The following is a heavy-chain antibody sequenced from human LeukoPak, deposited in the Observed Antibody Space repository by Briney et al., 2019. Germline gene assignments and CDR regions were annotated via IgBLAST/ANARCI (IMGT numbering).Heavy chain of an antibody. CDR3: ARDRGAYCGGDCYLGFDY. D-gene: IGHD2-21*02. CDR2: ISMSGGST. V-gene: IGHV3-23*01. CDR1: GFTISNYV. J-gene: IGHJ4*01. Sequence: GGSLRLSCAVSGFTISNYVMSWVRQAPGKGLEWVSGISMSGGSTYYADSVKGRFTISRDNSKNTLYLQMTSLTAEDTAVYYCARDRGAYCGGDCYLGFDYWGRGTLVAVSS.